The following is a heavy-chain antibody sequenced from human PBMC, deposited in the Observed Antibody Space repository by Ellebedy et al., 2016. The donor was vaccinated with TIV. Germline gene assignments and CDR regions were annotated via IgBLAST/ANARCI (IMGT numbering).Heavy chain of an antibody. CDR2: IYYSGST. CDR1: GGSVSSGSYY. J-gene: IGHJ4*02. CDR3: ARHTNSGYSFGYRNYFDY. V-gene: IGHV4-61*01. D-gene: IGHD5-18*01. Sequence: SETLSLTCAVSGGSVSSGSYYWSWIRQPPGKGLEWIGYIYYSGSTNYNPSLKSRVTISVDTSKNQFPLKLSSVTAADTAVYYCARHTNSGYSFGYRNYFDYWGQGTLVTVSS.